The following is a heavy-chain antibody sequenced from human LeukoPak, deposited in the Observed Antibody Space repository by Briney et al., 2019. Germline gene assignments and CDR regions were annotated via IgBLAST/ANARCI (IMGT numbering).Heavy chain of an antibody. CDR3: ARDRIKSGSYYFDY. CDR2: ISGRSSTI. D-gene: IGHD1-26*01. J-gene: IGHJ4*02. V-gene: IGHV3-48*01. CDR1: GFTFSSYW. Sequence: GGSLRLSCAASGFTFSSYWMSWVRQAPGKGLEWVSYISGRSSTIYYADSVKGRFTISRDNAKNSMYLQMNSLRAEDTAVYYCARDRIKSGSYYFDYWGQGTLVTVSS.